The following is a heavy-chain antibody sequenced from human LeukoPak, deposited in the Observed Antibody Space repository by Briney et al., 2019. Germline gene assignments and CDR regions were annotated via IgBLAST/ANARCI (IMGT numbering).Heavy chain of an antibody. CDR1: GYTFTSYY. Sequence: ASVKVSCKASGYTFTSYYMHWVRQAPGQGLEWMGIINPSGGSTSYAQKFQGRVTMTRDMSTSTVYMELSSLRSEDTAVYYCARDESAYDYVWGSYRLNWFDPWGQGTLVTVSS. J-gene: IGHJ5*02. CDR2: INPSGGST. V-gene: IGHV1-46*01. CDR3: ARDESAYDYVWGSYRLNWFDP. D-gene: IGHD3-16*02.